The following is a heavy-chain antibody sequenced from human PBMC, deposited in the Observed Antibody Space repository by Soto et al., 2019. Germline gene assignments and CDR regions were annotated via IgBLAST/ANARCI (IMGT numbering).Heavy chain of an antibody. D-gene: IGHD4-17*01. V-gene: IGHV1-18*01. CDR3: ARDIDYDIDY. CDR2: IYPKEDRA. CDR1: GYIFKNYG. J-gene: IGHJ4*02. Sequence: QVQLVQSGAEVQKPGGSVKVSCKTSGYIFKNYGISWVRQAPGQGLEWLGWIYPKEDRANIAQNFQGRVTLTTDTPTSTAYIELRSLRFDDSAVYLCARDIDYDIDYWGQGTLVTVSS.